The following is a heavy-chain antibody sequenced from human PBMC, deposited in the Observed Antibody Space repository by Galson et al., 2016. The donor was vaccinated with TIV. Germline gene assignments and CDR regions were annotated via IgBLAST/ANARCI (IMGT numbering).Heavy chain of an antibody. CDR1: GYSFTTHW. CDR3: ARSPADPQYSYYYIDV. J-gene: IGHJ6*03. V-gene: IGHV5-51*01. Sequence: ESLKISCKASGYSFTTHWIGWVRQMPGKGLEWMGIIYPGDSDTRYSPSFQGQVAISADKSISTAYLQWSALRASDTAMYYCARSPADPQYSYYYIDVWGKGTTVTVSS. CDR2: IYPGDSDT.